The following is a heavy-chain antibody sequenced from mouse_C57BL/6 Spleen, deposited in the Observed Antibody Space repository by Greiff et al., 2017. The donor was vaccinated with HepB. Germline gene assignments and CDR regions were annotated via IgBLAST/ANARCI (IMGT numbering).Heavy chain of an antibody. D-gene: IGHD3-2*02. J-gene: IGHJ4*01. Sequence: QVTLKVSGPGILQPSQTLSLTCSFSGFSLSTFGMGVGWIRQPSGKGLEWLAHIWWDDDKYYNPALKSRLTISKDTSKNQVFLKIANVDTADTATYYCARIEAAQATGGYAMDYWGQGTSVTVSS. CDR3: ARIEAAQATGGYAMDY. CDR1: GFSLSTFGMG. V-gene: IGHV8-8*01. CDR2: IWWDDDK.